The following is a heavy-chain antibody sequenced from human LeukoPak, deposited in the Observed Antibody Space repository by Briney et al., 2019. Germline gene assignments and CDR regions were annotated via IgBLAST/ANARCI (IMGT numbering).Heavy chain of an antibody. J-gene: IGHJ5*02. CDR3: ARYSSSWYGNWFDP. D-gene: IGHD6-13*01. Sequence: PSETLSLTCAVYGGSFSGYYWSWIRQPPGKGLEWIGEINHSGSTNYNPSLKSRVTISVDTSKNQFSLKLSSVTAADTAVYYCARYSSSWYGNWFDPWGQGTLVTVSS. CDR1: GGSFSGYY. CDR2: INHSGST. V-gene: IGHV4-34*01.